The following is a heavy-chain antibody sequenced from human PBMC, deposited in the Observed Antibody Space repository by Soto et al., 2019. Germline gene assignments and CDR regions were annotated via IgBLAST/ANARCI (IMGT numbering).Heavy chain of an antibody. CDR3: AKALGNPYDYYYMDV. J-gene: IGHJ6*03. CDR2: ISPGGDST. D-gene: IGHD1-1*01. Sequence: EVQLLESGGGLVQPGGSLRLSCAASGFNFNIYAMTWVRQAPGKGLEWVSTISPGGDSTYFADSVKGRVTISRDNSKNTHALQMNSLRAEDTATDDCAKALGNPYDYYYMDVWGTGTTVTVSS. CDR1: GFNFNIYA. V-gene: IGHV3-23*01.